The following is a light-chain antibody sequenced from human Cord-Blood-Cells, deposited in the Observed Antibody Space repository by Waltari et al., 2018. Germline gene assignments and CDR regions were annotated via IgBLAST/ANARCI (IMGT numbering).Light chain of an antibody. Sequence: DIVMTQSPDSLAVSLGERATINCKSSQSVLYSSNNKNYLAWYQQKPGQPPKPLIYWASTRESGVPDRFSGSGSGTDFTLTISSLQAEDVAVYYCQQYYSTPFGPGTKVDIK. CDR1: QSVLYSSNNKNY. CDR3: QQYYSTP. J-gene: IGKJ3*01. CDR2: WAS. V-gene: IGKV4-1*01.